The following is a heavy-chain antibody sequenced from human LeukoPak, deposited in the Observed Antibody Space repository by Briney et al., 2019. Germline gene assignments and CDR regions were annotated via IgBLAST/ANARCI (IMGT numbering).Heavy chain of an antibody. D-gene: IGHD3-10*01. CDR2: INYSGGT. CDR3: ARMSYLYYYGSGTSIDY. V-gene: IGHV4-34*01. J-gene: IGHJ4*02. Sequence: SETLSLTCVVYGGSLSDYYWTWIRQPPGKGLEWIGEINYSGGTNYNPSLKSRVTISVDTSKNQFSLNLSSVTAADTAVYYCARMSYLYYYGSGTSIDYWGQGTLVTVSS. CDR1: GGSLSDYY.